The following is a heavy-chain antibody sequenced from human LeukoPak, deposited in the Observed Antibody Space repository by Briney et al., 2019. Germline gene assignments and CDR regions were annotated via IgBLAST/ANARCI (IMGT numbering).Heavy chain of an antibody. J-gene: IGHJ4*02. CDR2: ITGSGGST. D-gene: IGHD3-10*01. CDR3: AKDQGWFGELSRFDY. V-gene: IGHV3-23*01. Sequence: GGFLRLSCAASGFTFSSYAMSWVRQAPGKGLEWVSAITGSGGSTYYADSVKGRFTISRDNSKNTLYLQMNSPRAEDTAVYYCAKDQGWFGELSRFDYWGQGTLVTVSS. CDR1: GFTFSSYA.